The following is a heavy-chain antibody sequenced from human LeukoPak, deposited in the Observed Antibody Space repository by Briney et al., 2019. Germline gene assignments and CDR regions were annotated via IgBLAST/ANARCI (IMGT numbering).Heavy chain of an antibody. J-gene: IGHJ5*02. Sequence: PGGSLRLPCAASGFTFSSYWMHWVRQAPGKGLVWVSRINSDGSSTSYADSVKGRFTISRDNAKNTLYLQMNSLRAEDTAVYYCAREQTYYDFWSGYYTVGWFDPWGQGTLVTVSS. CDR1: GFTFSSYW. CDR2: INSDGSST. D-gene: IGHD3-3*01. V-gene: IGHV3-74*01. CDR3: AREQTYYDFWSGYYTVGWFDP.